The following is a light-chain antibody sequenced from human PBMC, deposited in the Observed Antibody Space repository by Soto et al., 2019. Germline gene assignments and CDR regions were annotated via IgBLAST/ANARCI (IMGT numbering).Light chain of an antibody. J-gene: IGKJ2*01. V-gene: IGKV3-20*01. CDR3: QHFGSSSYT. CDR1: QTVFRNL. CDR2: GAS. Sequence: EIVLTQSPGTLSLSPGQRATLSCGASQTVFRNLLAWYQQKPGQAPRLLIYGASNRATGIPDRFSGSGSGTGFTLTISSVEPEDFAVYYCQHFGSSSYTFGQGTKLDIK.